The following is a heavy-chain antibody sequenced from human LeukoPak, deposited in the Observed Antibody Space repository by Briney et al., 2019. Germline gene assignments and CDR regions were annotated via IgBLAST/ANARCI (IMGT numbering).Heavy chain of an antibody. D-gene: IGHD6-19*01. Sequence: PSETLSLTCTVSGGSIRMSTYYWGWISHPPGKGLEWIGSIYHSGSTHYNPSLRSRVTMSVDTSKNQFTLKVTAVTAADTAVYYCVTNGTVTVAGTKFNYFDYWGQGALVTVSS. V-gene: IGHV4-39*01. CDR1: GGSIRMSTYY. CDR2: IYHSGST. J-gene: IGHJ4*02. CDR3: VTNGTVTVAGTKFNYFDY.